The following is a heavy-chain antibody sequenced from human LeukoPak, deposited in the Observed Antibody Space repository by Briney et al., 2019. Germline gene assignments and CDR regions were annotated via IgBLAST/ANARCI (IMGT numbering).Heavy chain of an antibody. J-gene: IGHJ4*02. CDR2: INHSGST. D-gene: IGHD2-15*01. CDR3: AGTPYSRSFVDY. CDR1: GGSFSGYY. Sequence: PSETLSLTCAVYGGSFSGYYWSWIRQPPGKGLEWIGEINHSGSTNYNPSLKSRVTISVDTSKNQFSLKLSSVTAADTAVYYCAGTPYSRSFVDYWGQGTLVTVSS. V-gene: IGHV4-34*01.